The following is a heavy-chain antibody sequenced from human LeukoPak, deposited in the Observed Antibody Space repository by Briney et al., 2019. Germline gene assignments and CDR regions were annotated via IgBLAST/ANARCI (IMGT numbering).Heavy chain of an antibody. Sequence: SETLSLTCTVSGYSISSGYYWGWIRRHPGKGMEWIGSIYHSGSTYYNPSLKSRVTISVDTSKNQFSLKLSSVTAADTAVYYCARGPPGWLVRYNNWFDPWGQGTLVTVSS. CDR1: GYSISSGYY. CDR3: ARGPPGWLVRYNNWFDP. J-gene: IGHJ5*02. V-gene: IGHV4-38-2*02. D-gene: IGHD6-19*01. CDR2: IYHSGST.